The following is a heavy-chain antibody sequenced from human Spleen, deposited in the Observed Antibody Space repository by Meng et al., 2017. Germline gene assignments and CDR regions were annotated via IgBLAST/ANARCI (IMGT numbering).Heavy chain of an antibody. Sequence: QVQLVQAGAEVKKPGASVKVSCNASGYTFTSYAMHWVRQAPGQRLEWMGWINAGNGNTKYSQKFQGRVTITRDTSASTAYMELSSLRSEDTAVYYCAGTNYDFWSGYYVDNWFDPWGQGTLVTVSS. CDR1: GYTFTSYA. D-gene: IGHD3-3*01. V-gene: IGHV1-3*01. CDR2: INAGNGNT. CDR3: AGTNYDFWSGYYVDNWFDP. J-gene: IGHJ5*02.